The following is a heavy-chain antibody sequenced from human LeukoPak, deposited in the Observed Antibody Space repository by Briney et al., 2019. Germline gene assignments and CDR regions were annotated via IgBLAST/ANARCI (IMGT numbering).Heavy chain of an antibody. D-gene: IGHD2-8*01. Sequence: ASVKVSCRASGYTLSGFGISWVRQAPGQGPEWVGWITTYNGDKKYAERFQGRVTMTTDTSTSTYYMELRNLRTDDTATYYCARDCSNGVCYPRDYWGQGTLVSV. J-gene: IGHJ4*02. V-gene: IGHV1-18*01. CDR2: ITTYNGDK. CDR1: GYTLSGFG. CDR3: ARDCSNGVCYPRDY.